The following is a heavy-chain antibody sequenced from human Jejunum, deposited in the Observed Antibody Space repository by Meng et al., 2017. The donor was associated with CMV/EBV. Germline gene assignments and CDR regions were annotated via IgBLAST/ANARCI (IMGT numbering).Heavy chain of an antibody. CDR2: ISDDSNSA. CDR1: FTFSTYA. Sequence: FTFSTYAMSWVRQAPGKGLEWVSLISDDSNSAYYTDSVEGRFTISRDNSRNTLYLQMNSLRSEDTAVYYCAKLHKVGYCGSTDCYPDYWGQGTLVTV. D-gene: IGHD2-2*03. CDR3: AKLHKVGYCGSTDCYPDY. J-gene: IGHJ4*02. V-gene: IGHV3-23*01.